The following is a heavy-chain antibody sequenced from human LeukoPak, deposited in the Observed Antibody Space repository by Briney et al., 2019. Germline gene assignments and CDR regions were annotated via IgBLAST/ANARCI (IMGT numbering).Heavy chain of an antibody. CDR3: ARGYCSSTSCYAGIYFDY. J-gene: IGHJ4*02. D-gene: IGHD2-2*01. CDR1: GYSFTGYY. CDR2: INVHSGGT. V-gene: IGHV1-2*02. Sequence: ASVKVSCKASGYSFTGYYIHWVRQAPGQGLEWMGWINVHSGGTNYAQKFQGRVTMTRDTSISSAYMELSRLRSDDTAVYHCARGYCSSTSCYAGIYFDYWGQGTLVTVSS.